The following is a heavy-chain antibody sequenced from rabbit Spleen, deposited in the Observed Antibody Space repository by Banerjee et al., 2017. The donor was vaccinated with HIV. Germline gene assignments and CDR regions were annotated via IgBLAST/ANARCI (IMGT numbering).Heavy chain of an antibody. CDR3: AGRGSAYGYAYGL. CDR1: GFDFSDGHV. V-gene: IGHV1S45*01. CDR2: INSFTGRP. Sequence: QEQLVESGGGLVQPEGSLILTCKASGFDFSDGHVISWVRQAPGKGLEWIASINSFTGRPVYATWAKGRFTIAKTSSTTVTLQMTSLTVADTATYFCAGRGSAYGYAYGLWGPGTLVTVS. D-gene: IGHD6-1*01. J-gene: IGHJ4*01.